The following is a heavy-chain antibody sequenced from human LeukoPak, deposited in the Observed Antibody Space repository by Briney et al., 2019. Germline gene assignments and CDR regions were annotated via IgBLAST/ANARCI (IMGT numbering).Heavy chain of an antibody. J-gene: IGHJ4*02. D-gene: IGHD6-13*01. CDR2: IYHSGST. Sequence: SETLSLTCAVSGYSISSGFYWGWIRQPPGKGLEWIGSIYHSGSTYYNPSLKSRVTISVDTSKNQFSLKLSSVTAADTAVYYCARMAAGVDYWGQGTLVTVSS. CDR3: ARMAAGVDY. CDR1: GYSISSGFY. V-gene: IGHV4-38-2*01.